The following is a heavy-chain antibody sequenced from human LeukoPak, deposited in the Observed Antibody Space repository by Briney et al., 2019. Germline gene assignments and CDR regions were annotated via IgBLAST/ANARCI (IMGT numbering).Heavy chain of an antibody. CDR3: ARASPAPKYYYDSSGYPRIGDY. V-gene: IGHV1-18*01. J-gene: IGHJ4*02. Sequence: SVNVSCKASGYTFTSYGISWVRQAPGQGLEWMGWISAYNGNTNYAQKLQGRVTMTTDTSTSTAYMELRSLRSDDTAVYYCARASPAPKYYYDSSGYPRIGDYWGQGTLVTVSS. D-gene: IGHD3-22*01. CDR1: GYTFTSYG. CDR2: ISAYNGNT.